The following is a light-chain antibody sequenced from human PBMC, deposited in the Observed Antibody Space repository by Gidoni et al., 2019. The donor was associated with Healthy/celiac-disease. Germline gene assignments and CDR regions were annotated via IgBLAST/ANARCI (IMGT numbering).Light chain of an antibody. CDR2: RNN. CDR3: AAWDDSLSVWV. CDR1: SPNIGSNY. V-gene: IGLV1-47*01. J-gene: IGLJ3*02. Sequence: QSVLTQPPSASGTPGQRVTISCSGSSPNIGSNYVYWYQQLPGTAPKLLIYRNNQRPSGVPARFSGSKSGTSASLAISGLRSEDEADYYCAAWDDSLSVWVFGGGTKLTVL.